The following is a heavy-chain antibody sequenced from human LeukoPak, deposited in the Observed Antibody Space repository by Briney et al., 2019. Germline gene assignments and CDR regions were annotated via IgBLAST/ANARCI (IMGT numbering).Heavy chain of an antibody. V-gene: IGHV3-72*01. CDR2: SRKKAKSYTT. J-gene: IGHJ5*01. D-gene: IGHD3-16*02. CDR3: VKEGSYCDNLLCYSFFDS. CDR1: RFIFSDDY. Sequence: SGGSLRLSCAASRFIFSDDYMDWVRQAPGKGLEWVGRSRKKAKSYTTEYAASVKGRFSISREDSENSLYLQMDSLKIEDTAVYYCVKEGSYCDNLLCYSFFDSWGQGTLVTVSS.